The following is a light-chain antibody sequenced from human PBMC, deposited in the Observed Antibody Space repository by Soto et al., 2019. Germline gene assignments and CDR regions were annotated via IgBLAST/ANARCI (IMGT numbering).Light chain of an antibody. CDR2: GAS. CDR1: QGIRND. CDR3: LQDYNYPRT. V-gene: IGKV1-6*01. J-gene: IGKJ1*01. Sequence: AIQMNQYPSSLSATVGDRVSITGRASQGIRNDLGWYQQKPGKAPKLLIYGASSLQSGVPSRFSGSGSGTDFTLTIISLQSEDFATYYCLQDYNYPRTFGQGTKVDIK.